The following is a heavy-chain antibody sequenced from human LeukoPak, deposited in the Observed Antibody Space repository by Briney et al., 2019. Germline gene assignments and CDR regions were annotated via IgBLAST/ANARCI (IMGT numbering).Heavy chain of an antibody. CDR3: ARGRGSGSSTYYYYMDV. CDR1: GYTFTSYD. CDR2: MYPNSGNT. J-gene: IGHJ6*03. D-gene: IGHD3-10*01. Sequence: ASVKVSCKASGYTFTSYDINWVRQATGQGLEWMGWMYPNSGNTGYAQKFQGRVTMTRNTSISTAYMELSSLRSEDTAVYYCARGRGSGSSTYYYYMDVWGKGTTVTVSS. V-gene: IGHV1-8*01.